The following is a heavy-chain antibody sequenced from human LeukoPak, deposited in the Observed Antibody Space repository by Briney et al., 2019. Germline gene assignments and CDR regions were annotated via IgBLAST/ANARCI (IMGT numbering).Heavy chain of an antibody. CDR2: IKQDGSEK. J-gene: IGHJ4*02. V-gene: IGHV3-7*01. CDR1: GFSFSSYW. Sequence: GGSLRLSCAASGFSFSSYWMSWVRQAPGKGLEWVANIKQDGSEKYYVDSVKGRFTISRDNAKNSLYLQLNSLRAEDTAVYYCAREGITAAADYWGQGTLVTVSS. CDR3: AREGITAAADY. D-gene: IGHD6-13*01.